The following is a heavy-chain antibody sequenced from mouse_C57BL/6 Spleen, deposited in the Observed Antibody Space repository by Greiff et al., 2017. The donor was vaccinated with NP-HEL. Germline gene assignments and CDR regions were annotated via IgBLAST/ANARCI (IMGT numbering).Heavy chain of an antibody. CDR3: ARETATVASGFAY. CDR1: GFTFSDYG. Sequence: EVQVVESGGGLVKPGGSLKLSCAASGFTFSDYGMHWVRQAPEKGLEWVAYISSGSSTIYYADTVKGRFTISRDNAKNTLFLQMTSLRSEDTAVYYCARETATVASGFAYWGQGTLVTVSA. J-gene: IGHJ3*01. V-gene: IGHV5-17*01. D-gene: IGHD1-1*01. CDR2: ISSGSSTI.